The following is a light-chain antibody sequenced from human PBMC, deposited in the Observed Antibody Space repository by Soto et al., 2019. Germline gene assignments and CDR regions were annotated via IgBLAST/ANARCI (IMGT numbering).Light chain of an antibody. CDR1: SSDVGSYNL. Sequence: LTQPASVSGSPGQSITISCTGTSSDVGSYNLVSWYQQHPGKAPKLMIYEGSKRPSGVSNRFSGSKSGNTASLTISGLQAEDEADYYCCSYAGSRTPYVFGTGTKVTVL. CDR3: CSYAGSRTPYV. J-gene: IGLJ1*01. CDR2: EGS. V-gene: IGLV2-23*01.